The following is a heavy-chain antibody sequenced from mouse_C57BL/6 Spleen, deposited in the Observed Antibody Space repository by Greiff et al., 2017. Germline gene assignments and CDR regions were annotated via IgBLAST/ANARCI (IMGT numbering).Heavy chain of an antibody. CDR2: ISSGGDYI. Sequence: EVHLVESGEGLVKPGGSLKLSCAASGFTFSSYAMSWVRQTPEKRLEWVAYISSGGDYIYYADTVKGRFTISRDNARNTLYLQMSSLKSEDTAMYYCTRDKTGSRFAYWGQGTLVTVSA. D-gene: IGHD4-1*01. CDR3: TRDKTGSRFAY. V-gene: IGHV5-9-1*02. J-gene: IGHJ3*01. CDR1: GFTFSSYA.